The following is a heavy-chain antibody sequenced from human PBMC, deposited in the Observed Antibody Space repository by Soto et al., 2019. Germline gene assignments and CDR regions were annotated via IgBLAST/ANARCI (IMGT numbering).Heavy chain of an antibody. Sequence: PSEPLSLTCTVSGGSISDDSYWSWIRQTPGKGLEWIGYIYHNGNTYYNPSLRSRVSISVDKSKSQFSLKLISVTAADTAVYFCARDEYQLLSSFSSFDSWGQGTLVTDS. CDR1: GGSISDDSY. D-gene: IGHD2-2*01. CDR3: ARDEYQLLSSFSSFDS. CDR2: IYHNGNT. J-gene: IGHJ5*01. V-gene: IGHV4-30-4*01.